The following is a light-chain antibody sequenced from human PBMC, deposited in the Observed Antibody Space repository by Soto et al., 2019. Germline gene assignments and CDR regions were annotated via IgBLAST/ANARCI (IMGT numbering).Light chain of an antibody. J-gene: IGKJ1*01. Sequence: DIQMTQSPSTLSASVGDRVTITCRASQSSSSWLAWYQQKPGTAPKLLIYKASTLQSGVPSRFSGRGSGTEFTLTISSLQPDDFATYYCQQYSDNWTFGQGTKVEIK. V-gene: IGKV1-5*03. CDR3: QQYSDNWT. CDR1: QSSSSW. CDR2: KAS.